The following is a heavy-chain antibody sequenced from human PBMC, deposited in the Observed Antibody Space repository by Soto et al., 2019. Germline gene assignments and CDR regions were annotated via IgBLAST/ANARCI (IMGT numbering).Heavy chain of an antibody. D-gene: IGHD7-27*01. J-gene: IGHJ4*02. CDR3: VRDLLGSGGHFDY. CDR1: GFIFSCFG. Sequence: PGGSLRLSCAASGFIFSCFGMHWVRQAPGKGLEWVAHIWYDGSNTYYADSVKGRFTISRDNSRNTLYLQMNSLRAEDTAVYHCVRDLLGSGGHFDYWGQGTPVTVSS. V-gene: IGHV3-33*01. CDR2: IWYDGSNT.